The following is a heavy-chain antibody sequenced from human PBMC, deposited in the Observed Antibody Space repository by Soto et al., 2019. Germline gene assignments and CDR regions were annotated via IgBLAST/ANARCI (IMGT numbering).Heavy chain of an antibody. J-gene: IGHJ4*02. CDR1: GYTFTSYA. Sequence: ASVKVSCKASGYTFTSYAMHWVRQAPGQRLEWMGWINAGNGNTKYSQKFQGRVTITRDTSASTAYMELSSLRSEDTAVYYCARVPLYSRSWSPSYYFDYWGQGTLVTVSS. CDR3: ARVPLYSRSWSPSYYFDY. D-gene: IGHD6-13*01. V-gene: IGHV1-3*01. CDR2: INAGNGNT.